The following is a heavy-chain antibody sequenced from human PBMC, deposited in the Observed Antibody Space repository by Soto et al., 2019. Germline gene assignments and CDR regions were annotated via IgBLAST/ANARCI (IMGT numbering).Heavy chain of an antibody. CDR3: ARLEAAAGTSYGMDV. Sequence: SETLSLTCAVYGGSFSGYYWSWIRQPPGKGLEWIGEINHSGSTNYNPSLKSRVTISVDTSKNQFSLKLSSVTAADTAVYYCARLEAAAGTSYGMDVWGQGPTVT. V-gene: IGHV4-34*01. D-gene: IGHD6-13*01. CDR1: GGSFSGYY. J-gene: IGHJ6*02. CDR2: INHSGST.